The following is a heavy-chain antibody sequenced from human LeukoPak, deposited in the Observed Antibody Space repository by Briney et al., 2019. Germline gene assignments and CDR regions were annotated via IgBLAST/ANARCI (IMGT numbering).Heavy chain of an antibody. CDR2: ISGSGGST. CDR1: GFTFSSYA. Sequence: GGSLRLSCAASGFTFSSYAMSWVRQAPGKGLEWVSAISGSGGSTYYANSVKGRFTISRDHSKNTLYLQMNSLRAEDTAVYYCAKDLYYDSGGYYLSPFDYWGQGTLVTVSS. V-gene: IGHV3-23*01. D-gene: IGHD3-22*01. J-gene: IGHJ4*02. CDR3: AKDLYYDSGGYYLSPFDY.